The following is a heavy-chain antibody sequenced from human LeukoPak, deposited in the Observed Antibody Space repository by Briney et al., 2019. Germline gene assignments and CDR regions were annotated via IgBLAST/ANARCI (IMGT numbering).Heavy chain of an antibody. V-gene: IGHV3-33*01. CDR3: ATARDNYDYSGFSALDS. Sequence: GRSLRLSCVASGFTFSSYGMHWVRQAPGMGLEWLAVIWYDGSNKNYRDSVRGRFTISRDNFKNTLYLEMNSLRAEDTAVYYCATARDNYDYSGFSALDSWGQGTLVTVAS. CDR2: IWYDGSNK. J-gene: IGHJ4*02. D-gene: IGHD3-22*01. CDR1: GFTFSSYG.